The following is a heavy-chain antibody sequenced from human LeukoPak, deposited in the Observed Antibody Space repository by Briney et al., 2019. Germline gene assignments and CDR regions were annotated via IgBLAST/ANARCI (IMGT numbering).Heavy chain of an antibody. Sequence: PSQTLSLTCTVSGGSISSSSYYWGWIRQPPGKGLDWIGTIHYSGSTYYNPSLKSRVSISVDTSKNQFSLKLRSVIAADTAVYYCARLESTHLVGNAFDIWGQGTMVTVSS. CDR1: GGSISSSSYY. D-gene: IGHD3-9*01. J-gene: IGHJ3*02. V-gene: IGHV4-39*01. CDR2: IHYSGST. CDR3: ARLESTHLVGNAFDI.